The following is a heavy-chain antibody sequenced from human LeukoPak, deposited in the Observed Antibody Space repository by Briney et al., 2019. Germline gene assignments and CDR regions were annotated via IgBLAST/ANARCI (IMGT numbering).Heavy chain of an antibody. J-gene: IGHJ4*02. Sequence: SETLSLTCSVSGDSISSYCWSWIRQSPGKGLDWIGYIHYSGSSSYNPSLTSRATISLDTSKNQFYLKLSSVTASDTAFYYCARDQRRDYGDYFDNWGQGTLVTVSS. D-gene: IGHD3-16*01. CDR3: ARDQRRDYGDYFDN. CDR1: GDSISSYC. V-gene: IGHV4-59*01. CDR2: IHYSGSS.